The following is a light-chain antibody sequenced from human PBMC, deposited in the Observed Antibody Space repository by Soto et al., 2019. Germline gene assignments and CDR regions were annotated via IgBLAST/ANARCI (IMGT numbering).Light chain of an antibody. V-gene: IGKV1-8*01. CDR3: QKYYSYLFS. CDR2: AAS. J-gene: IGKJ3*01. Sequence: AIRMTQSPSSFSASTGDRVTITCRASQGISSYLAWYQQKPGKAPKLLIYAASTLQSGVPSRFSGRGSGTDFTLTISCLQSEDFATYYCQKYYSYLFSCGPGTKVDIK. CDR1: QGISSY.